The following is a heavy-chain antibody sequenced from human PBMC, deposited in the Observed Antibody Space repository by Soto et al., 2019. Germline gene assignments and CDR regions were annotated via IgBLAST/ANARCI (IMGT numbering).Heavy chain of an antibody. D-gene: IGHD2-2*01. CDR3: AREDRDRETGLVPAAIDGMDV. V-gene: IGHV1-69*08. Sequence: QVQLVQSGAEVKKPGSSVKVSCKASGGTFSRYTMTWVRQAPGHGLEWMGRIIPIFGITTYAQKFQGRVTITADESTSKAYMELSSLRSEDTAVYYCAREDRDRETGLVPAAIDGMDVWGQGTTVTVSS. CDR1: GGTFSRYT. J-gene: IGHJ6*02. CDR2: IIPIFGIT.